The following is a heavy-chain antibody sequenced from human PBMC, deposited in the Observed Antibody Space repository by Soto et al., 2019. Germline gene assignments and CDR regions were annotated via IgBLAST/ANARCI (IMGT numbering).Heavy chain of an antibody. D-gene: IGHD2-2*01. Sequence: QVQLQESGPGLVKPSQTLSLTCTVSGGSISSGDYYWSWIRQPPGKGLEGIGYLYYSGSTYSNPSHQTRVNISVDTSKNQFSLKLSSVTAADTAVYYCARDTVLVPAAMLDIRGQGTLVTVSS. CDR3: ARDTVLVPAAMLDI. V-gene: IGHV4-30-4*01. J-gene: IGHJ4*02. CDR1: GGSISSGDYY. CDR2: LYYSGST.